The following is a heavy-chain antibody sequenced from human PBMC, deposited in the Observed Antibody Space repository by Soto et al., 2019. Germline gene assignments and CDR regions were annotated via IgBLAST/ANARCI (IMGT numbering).Heavy chain of an antibody. CDR2: IYRTGST. V-gene: IGHV4-4*02. Sequence: QVQLQESGPGLVKPSGTLSLTCAVSGGSFTSNNWWTWVRQPPGQGLEWIGEIYRTGSTNYNPSLKSRVTISLDKSENQFSLKVTSLTAAETAVYYCARRDPGTSVDYWGQGTLVTVSS. CDR1: GGSFTSNNW. J-gene: IGHJ4*02. CDR3: ARRDPGTSVDY. D-gene: IGHD1-7*01.